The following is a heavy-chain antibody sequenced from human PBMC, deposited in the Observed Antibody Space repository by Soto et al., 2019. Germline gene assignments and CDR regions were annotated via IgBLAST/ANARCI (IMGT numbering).Heavy chain of an antibody. CDR2: IPYSGST. J-gene: IGHJ4*02. V-gene: IGHV4-59*01. CDR1: GGSMSSYY. CDR3: ARADTDASVGY. Sequence: SETLSLTCTVSGGSMSSYYWTWLRQSPGRGLEWIGYIPYSGSTYYNPSLKSRVTISADTSKNQFSLRMNSMIAADTAVYYCARADTDASVGYWGQGTLVTVSS. D-gene: IGHD2-15*01.